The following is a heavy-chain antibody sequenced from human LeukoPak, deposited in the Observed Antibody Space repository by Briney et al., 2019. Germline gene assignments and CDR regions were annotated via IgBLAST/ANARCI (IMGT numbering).Heavy chain of an antibody. CDR3: ARGSVLRHFNY. D-gene: IGHD3-3*01. CDR1: GGSFSGYY. Sequence: ASETLSLTCAVYGGSFSGYYWSWIRQPPGKGLEWIGEINHSGSTYYNPSLKSRVTISVDTSKNQFSLKLSSVTAADTAVCYCARGSVLRHFNYWGQGTLVTVSS. V-gene: IGHV4-34*01. J-gene: IGHJ4*02. CDR2: INHSGST.